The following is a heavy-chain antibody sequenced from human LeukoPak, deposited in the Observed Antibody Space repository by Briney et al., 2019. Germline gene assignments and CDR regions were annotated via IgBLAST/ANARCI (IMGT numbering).Heavy chain of an antibody. Sequence: ASVKVSCKASGYTFTSYYMHWVRQAPGQGLEWMGIINPSGGSTSYAQKFQGRVTMTRDTSISTAYMELSRLRSDDTAVYYCARVNIVLSVVVLSDSSGYLDYWGQGTLVTVSS. CDR1: GYTFTSYY. D-gene: IGHD3-22*01. CDR2: INPSGGST. J-gene: IGHJ4*02. V-gene: IGHV1-46*01. CDR3: ARVNIVLSVVVLSDSSGYLDY.